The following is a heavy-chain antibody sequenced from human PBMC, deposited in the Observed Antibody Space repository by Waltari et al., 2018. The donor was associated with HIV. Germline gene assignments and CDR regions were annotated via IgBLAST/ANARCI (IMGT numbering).Heavy chain of an antibody. CDR3: ARPGLAYCGGDCYYHF. CDR1: GYRVRTHW. Sequence: VQLVQSGTEVKKPGESLTISCTASGYRVRTHWLARVRQRPGKGLEWMGIVYPGDSETRYSPSFEGQVTISVDKSIATAYLQWSSLKASDSAVYYCARPGLAYCGGDCYYHFWGQGTLVSVSS. D-gene: IGHD2-21*02. CDR2: VYPGDSET. J-gene: IGHJ4*02. V-gene: IGHV5-51*01.